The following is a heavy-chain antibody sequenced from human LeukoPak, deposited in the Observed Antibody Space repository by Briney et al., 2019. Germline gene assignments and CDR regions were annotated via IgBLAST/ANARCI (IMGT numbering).Heavy chain of an antibody. CDR1: GGTFSSYA. V-gene: IGHV1-69*01. D-gene: IGHD1-20*01. CDR3: AREVHNWNLRRRYYYYMDV. J-gene: IGHJ6*03. Sequence: SVKVSCKASGGTFSSYAISWVRQAPGQGLEWMGGIIPIFGTANYAQKFQGRVTITADESTSTAYMELSSLRSEDTAVYYCAREVHNWNLRRRYYYYMDVWGKGTTVTVSS. CDR2: IIPIFGTA.